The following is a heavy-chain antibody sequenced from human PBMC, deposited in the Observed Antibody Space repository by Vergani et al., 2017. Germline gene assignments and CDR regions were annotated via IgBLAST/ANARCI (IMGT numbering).Heavy chain of an antibody. D-gene: IGHD3-16*01. Sequence: VQLVESGGGLVKPGGSLRLSCAASGFTFSSYGMHWVRQAPGKGLEWVAVISYDGSNKYYADSVKGRFTISRDNSKNTLYLQMNSLRAEDTAVYYCANTPGGYWGQGTLVTVSS. CDR1: GFTFSSYG. J-gene: IGHJ4*02. V-gene: IGHV3-30*18. CDR3: ANTPGGY. CDR2: ISYDGSNK.